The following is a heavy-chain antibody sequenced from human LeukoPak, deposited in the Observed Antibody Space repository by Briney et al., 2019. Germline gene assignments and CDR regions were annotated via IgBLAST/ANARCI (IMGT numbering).Heavy chain of an antibody. CDR3: AKDHSGSYYVAIRDQYSQH. D-gene: IGHD1-26*01. V-gene: IGHV3-23*01. CDR1: GFTFSSYA. Sequence: GGSLRLSCAASGFTFSSYAMSWVRQAPGKGLEWVSAISGSGGSTYYADSVKGRFTISRDNSKNTLYLQMNSLRAEDTAVYYCAKDHSGSYYVAIRDQYSQHWGQGTLVTVSS. CDR2: ISGSGGST. J-gene: IGHJ1*01.